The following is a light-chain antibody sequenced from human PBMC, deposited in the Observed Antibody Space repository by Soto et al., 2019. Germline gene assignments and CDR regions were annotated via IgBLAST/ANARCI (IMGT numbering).Light chain of an antibody. CDR1: SSNIGSNT. CDR2: GNN. V-gene: IGLV1-44*01. CDR3: AAWDDSLNGHVV. J-gene: IGLJ2*01. Sequence: QSVLTQPPSASGTPGQRVTISCSGSSSNIGSNTVIWYQHLPGTAPKLLIYGNNQRPSGVPDRFSGSKSGTSGSLGISGLQSEDEAHYYCAAWDDSLNGHVVFGGGTKLTVL.